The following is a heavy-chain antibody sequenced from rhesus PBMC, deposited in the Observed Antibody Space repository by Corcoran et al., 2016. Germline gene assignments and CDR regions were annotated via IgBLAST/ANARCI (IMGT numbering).Heavy chain of an antibody. CDR2: ITNTGKPI. D-gene: IGHD1-20*01. J-gene: IGHJ4*01. V-gene: IGHV3-7*01. Sequence: EVQLVESGGGLVQPGGSLRLSCAASGFTFGDYVMHWVRQAPGKGLRGASSITNTGKPISYADSVKGRFTVPRDNAKNSLSLQMISLRAEDTAVYYCTSQYSWNNDYWGQGVLVTISS. CDR1: GFTFGDYV. CDR3: TSQYSWNNDY.